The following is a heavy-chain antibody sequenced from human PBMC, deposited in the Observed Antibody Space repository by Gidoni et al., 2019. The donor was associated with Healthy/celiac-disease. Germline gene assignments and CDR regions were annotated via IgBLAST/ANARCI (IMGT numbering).Heavy chain of an antibody. D-gene: IGHD5-18*01. CDR3: AREGPGSMVTSWVSGWFDP. CDR2: INHSGST. CDR1: GGSFSGYY. J-gene: IGHJ5*02. Sequence: QVQLQQWGAGLLTPSATLSLTCAVYGGSFSGYYWSWIRQPPGKGLEWIGEINHSGSTNYNPPLKRRVTISVDTSKNQFSLKLSSVTAADTAVYYCAREGPGSMVTSWVSGWFDPWGQGTLVTVSS. V-gene: IGHV4-34*01.